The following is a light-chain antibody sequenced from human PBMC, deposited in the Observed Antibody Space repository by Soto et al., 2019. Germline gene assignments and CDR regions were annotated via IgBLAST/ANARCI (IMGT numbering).Light chain of an antibody. Sequence: EIVLTQSPATLSVSPGERATLSCRASQSVSSNLAWYQQKPGQAPRLLISGASARATGIPARFSGSGSGTEFTLNISSLQSEDFAVYYCQQYNNWPRTLTFGGGTKLDIK. CDR2: GAS. CDR3: QQYNNWPRTLT. CDR1: QSVSSN. J-gene: IGKJ4*01. V-gene: IGKV3-15*01.